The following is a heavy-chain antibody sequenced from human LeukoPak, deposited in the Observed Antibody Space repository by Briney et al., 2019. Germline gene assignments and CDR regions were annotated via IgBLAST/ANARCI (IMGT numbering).Heavy chain of an antibody. CDR1: GVSISSYY. Sequence: PSETLSLTCTVSGVSISSYYWSWIRQPAGKGLEWIGRIYSGGSTNYYPSLKSRVTMSVDTSKNQFSLKLRSVTAADTAVYYCARSVGTTSLDYWGQGSLVTVPS. V-gene: IGHV4-4*07. CDR3: ARSVGTTSLDY. CDR2: IYSGGST. J-gene: IGHJ4*02. D-gene: IGHD1-26*01.